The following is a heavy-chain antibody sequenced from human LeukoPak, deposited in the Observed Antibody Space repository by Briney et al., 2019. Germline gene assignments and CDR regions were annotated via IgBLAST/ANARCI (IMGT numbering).Heavy chain of an antibody. Sequence: KSSETLSLTCTVSGGSISSYYWSWIRQPPGKGLEWIGYIYYSGSTNYNPSLKSRVTISVDTSKNQFSLKLSSVTAADTAVYYCARGGPAAFPDWFDPWGQGTLVTVSS. V-gene: IGHV4-59*01. D-gene: IGHD2-2*01. CDR3: ARGGPAAFPDWFDP. J-gene: IGHJ5*02. CDR2: IYYSGST. CDR1: GGSISSYY.